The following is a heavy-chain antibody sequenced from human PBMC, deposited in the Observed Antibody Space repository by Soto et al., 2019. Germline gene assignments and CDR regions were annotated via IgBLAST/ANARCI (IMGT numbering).Heavy chain of an antibody. Sequence: SETLSLTCTVSGGSISSYYWSWIRQPPGKGLEWIGYIYYGGTTRYNPSLEGRVTVSLETSKNQFSLTLTSVTASDTAVYYCARVATMVRGVIIPYGMDVWGQGTTVTVSS. D-gene: IGHD3-10*01. CDR1: GGSISSYY. J-gene: IGHJ6*02. CDR2: IYYGGTT. CDR3: ARVATMVRGVIIPYGMDV. V-gene: IGHV4-59*12.